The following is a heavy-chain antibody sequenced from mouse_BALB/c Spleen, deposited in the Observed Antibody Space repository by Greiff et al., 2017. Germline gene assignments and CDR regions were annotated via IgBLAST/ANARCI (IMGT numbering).Heavy chain of an antibody. Sequence: VQLQQSGAELVRPGALVKLSCKASGFNIKDYYMHWVKQRPEQGLEWIGWIDPENGNTIYDPKFQGKASITADTSSNTAYLQLSSLTSEDTAVYYCASGEDWGQGTTRTVSS. CDR3: ASGED. V-gene: IGHV14-1*02. CDR2: IDPENGNT. J-gene: IGHJ2*01. CDR1: GFNIKDYY.